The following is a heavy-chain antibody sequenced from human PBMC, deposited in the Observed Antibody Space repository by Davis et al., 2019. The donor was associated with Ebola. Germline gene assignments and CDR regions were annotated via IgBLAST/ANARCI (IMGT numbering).Heavy chain of an antibody. CDR3: ARSVGDCTGGVCYDYYYDGMDV. CDR1: GFTFSSYG. Sequence: GSLRLSCAASGFTFSSYGMHWVRQAPGKGLEWVAVIWYYGSNKYYADSVKGRFTISRDNSKNTLYLQMNSLRAEDTAVYYCARSVGDCTGGVCYDYYYDGMDVWGQGTTVTVSS. D-gene: IGHD2-8*02. V-gene: IGHV3-33*01. CDR2: IWYYGSNK. J-gene: IGHJ6*02.